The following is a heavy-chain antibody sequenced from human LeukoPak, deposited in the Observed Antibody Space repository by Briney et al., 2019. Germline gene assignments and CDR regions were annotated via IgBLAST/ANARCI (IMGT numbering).Heavy chain of an antibody. D-gene: IGHD6-13*01. CDR1: GFTFSSYA. Sequence: PGGSLRLSCAASGFTFSSYAMSWVRQAPGKGLEWVSAISGSGGSTYYADSVKGRFTISRDNSKNTLYFQMNSLRVEDTAVYYCARVGYTDTWYSSPPFDYWGQGTLVTVSS. V-gene: IGHV3-23*01. CDR2: ISGSGGST. J-gene: IGHJ4*02. CDR3: ARVGYTDTWYSSPPFDY.